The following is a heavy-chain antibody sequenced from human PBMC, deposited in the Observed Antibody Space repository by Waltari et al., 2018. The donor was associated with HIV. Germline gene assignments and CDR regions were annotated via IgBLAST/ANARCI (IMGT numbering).Heavy chain of an antibody. D-gene: IGHD3-3*01. V-gene: IGHV3-74*01. CDR1: GFSVTNYW. CDR3: SRDTFGEYDF. J-gene: IGHJ4*02. CDR2: INIEGRTI. Sequence: EVQLVQSGGGLIKPGGSLRLSCAASGFSVTNYWMHWVRQSPGKGLVWVFRINIEGRTIDYADSVKGRFTISRDSAKNTLSLQMNSLREEDTAVYYCSRDTFGEYDFWGQGALVTVSS.